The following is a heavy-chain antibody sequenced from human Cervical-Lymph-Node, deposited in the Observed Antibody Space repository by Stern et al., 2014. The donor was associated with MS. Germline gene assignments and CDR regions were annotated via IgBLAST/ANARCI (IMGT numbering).Heavy chain of an antibody. CDR2: IWYEGSNK. CDR3: CTVGVPAASTRVYGMDV. Sequence: LQLVESGGGVVQPGRSLRLSCAASGFTFSSYGMHWVRQAPGKGLEWVAVIWYEGSNKYYAHSVKGRFPHSRDNSKNTLYLQMNSLRVEDTAVYYCCTVGVPAASTRVYGMDVWGQGTTVTVSS. V-gene: IGHV3-33*01. CDR1: GFTFSSYG. J-gene: IGHJ6*02. D-gene: IGHD2-2*01.